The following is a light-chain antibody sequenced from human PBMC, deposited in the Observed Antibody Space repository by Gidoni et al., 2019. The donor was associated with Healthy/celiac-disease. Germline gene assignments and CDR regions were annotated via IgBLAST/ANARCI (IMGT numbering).Light chain of an antibody. Sequence: EIVMTQSLATLSVSPGERATLSCRASQSVSSNLAWYQQKPGQAPRLLIYGASTRATGIPARFSGSGSGTEFTLTISSLQSEDFSVYYCQQYNNWPLGTFGQGTKVEIK. CDR1: QSVSSN. CDR3: QQYNNWPLGT. V-gene: IGKV3-15*01. CDR2: GAS. J-gene: IGKJ1*01.